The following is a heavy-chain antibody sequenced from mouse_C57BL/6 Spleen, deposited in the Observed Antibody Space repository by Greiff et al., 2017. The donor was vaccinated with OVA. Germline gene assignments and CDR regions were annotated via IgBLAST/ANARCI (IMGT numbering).Heavy chain of an antibody. D-gene: IGHD1-1*01. CDR3: ARYYYYGSSYDGYWYFDV. V-gene: IGHV2-2*01. Sequence: VQLQQSGPGLVQPSQSLSITCTVSGFSLTSYGVHWVRQSPGKGLEWLGVIWSGGSTDYNAAFISRLSISKDNSKSQVFFKMNSLQADDTAIYYCARYYYYGSSYDGYWYFDVWGTGTTVTVSS. CDR2: IWSGGST. J-gene: IGHJ1*03. CDR1: GFSLTSYG.